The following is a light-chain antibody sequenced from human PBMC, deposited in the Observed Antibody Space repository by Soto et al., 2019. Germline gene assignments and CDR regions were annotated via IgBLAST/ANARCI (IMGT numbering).Light chain of an antibody. J-gene: IGLJ1*01. Sequence: QSALTQPRSASGTPGHRVTLSCSGRSSNIGSNFVYWYQHLPGTAPKLLIYRNEQRPSWVPDRLSGSKSGTSASLAISGLRSEDGADYYCATWDDSLSVYVFGTGTKVTVL. CDR2: RNE. CDR1: SSNIGSNF. V-gene: IGLV1-47*01. CDR3: ATWDDSLSVYV.